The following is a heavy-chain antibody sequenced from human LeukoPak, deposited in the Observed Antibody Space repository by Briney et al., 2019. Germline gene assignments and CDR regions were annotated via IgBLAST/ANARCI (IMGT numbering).Heavy chain of an antibody. V-gene: IGHV4-4*07. J-gene: IGHJ3*02. CDR2: CYTTGST. CDR3: AKLSVLPSLTPLGFDI. Sequence: SETLSLTCTVSGGSISSFYWSWIRQPAGKGLEWIGRCYTTGSTNYNPSPKSRVSMSVDTSKNQFSLNLTSVTAADTAVYYCAKLSVLPSLTPLGFDIWSQVILVTVSS. CDR1: GGSISSFY. D-gene: IGHD2/OR15-2a*01.